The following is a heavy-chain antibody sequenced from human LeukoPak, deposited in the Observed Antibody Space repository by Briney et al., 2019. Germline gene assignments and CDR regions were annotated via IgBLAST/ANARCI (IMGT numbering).Heavy chain of an antibody. J-gene: IGHJ4*02. CDR3: ARDGGYSSGSSDY. V-gene: IGHV1-18*01. CDR1: GYTFSKYG. D-gene: IGHD6-19*01. Sequence: GASVRVSCKASGYTFSKYGICWVRQAPGQGLEWVGWISANNGYTKYAQKFQGRVTMTTDTSTTTAYMEVKSLRSDDTAVFYCARDGGYSSGSSDYWGQGTLVTVSS. CDR2: ISANNGYT.